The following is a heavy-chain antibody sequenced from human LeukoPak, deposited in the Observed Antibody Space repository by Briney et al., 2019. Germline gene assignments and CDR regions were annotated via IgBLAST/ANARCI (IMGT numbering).Heavy chain of an antibody. CDR1: RFAFSSYW. D-gene: IGHD6-19*01. CDR3: ARGSRGAFDI. CDR2: MKLDGGDK. J-gene: IGHJ3*02. V-gene: IGHV3-7*01. Sequence: GGSLRLSCAASRFAFSSYWMSWVRQAPGKGLEWVANMKLDGGDKYYVGSVKGRFTISGDNAKNSLYLQMNSLRADDTAVYYCARGSRGAFDIWGQGTMVTVSS.